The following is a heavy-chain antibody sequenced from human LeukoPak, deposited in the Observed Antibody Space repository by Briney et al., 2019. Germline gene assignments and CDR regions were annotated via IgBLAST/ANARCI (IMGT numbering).Heavy chain of an antibody. CDR2: ISAYNGNT. J-gene: IGHJ4*02. V-gene: IGHV1-18*01. Sequence: ASVKVSCKASGYTFTSYGISWVRQAPGQGLEWMGWISAYNGNTNYAQKLQGRVTMTTDTSTSTAYMELRSLRSDDTAVYYCERVSSAYGSGSYSYYWGQGTLVTVSS. D-gene: IGHD3-10*01. CDR1: GYTFTSYG. CDR3: ERVSSAYGSGSYSYY.